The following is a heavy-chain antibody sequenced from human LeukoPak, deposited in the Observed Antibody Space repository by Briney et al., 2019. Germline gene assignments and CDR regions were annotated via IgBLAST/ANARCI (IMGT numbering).Heavy chain of an antibody. D-gene: IGHD1-14*01. J-gene: IGHJ4*02. Sequence: PGGSLRLSCAASGFTVITNDMTWVRQAPGKGLDWVSVLYRDGNTKYADSVQDRFTISRDNSKNTLYLEMNSLRPDDTAVYYCARGVEPLAANTLAYWGQGTLVTVSS. CDR1: GFTVITND. CDR2: LYRDGNT. CDR3: ARGVEPLAANTLAY. V-gene: IGHV3-53*01.